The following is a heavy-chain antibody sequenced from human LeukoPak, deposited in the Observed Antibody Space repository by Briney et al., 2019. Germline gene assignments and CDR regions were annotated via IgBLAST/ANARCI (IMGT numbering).Heavy chain of an antibody. CDR3: AKDDDFWSGYPDYYGMDV. D-gene: IGHD3-3*01. CDR1: GFTVSSYA. Sequence: GGSLRLSCAASGFTVSSYAMSWVRQAPGKGREWVSAISGSGGSTYYADSVNGRFTISRDNSKNTLYLQMNSLRAEDTDVYYCAKDDDFWSGYPDYYGMDVWGQGTTVTVSS. V-gene: IGHV3-23*01. CDR2: ISGSGGST. J-gene: IGHJ6*02.